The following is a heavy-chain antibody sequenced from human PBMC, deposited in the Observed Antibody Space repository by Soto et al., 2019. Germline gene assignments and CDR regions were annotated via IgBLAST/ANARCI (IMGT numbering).Heavy chain of an antibody. CDR1: GFTFSSYS. V-gene: IGHV3-48*02. J-gene: IGHJ4*02. CDR3: ARDNPQYYDILTGFGY. Sequence: RGSLRLSCAASGFTFSSYSMNWVRQAPGKGLEWVSYISGSGNTIFYADSVKGRFTISRDNAKNSLYLQMNSLRDEDTAVYYCARDNPQYYDILTGFGYWGQGTLVTVSS. CDR2: ISGSGNTI. D-gene: IGHD3-9*01.